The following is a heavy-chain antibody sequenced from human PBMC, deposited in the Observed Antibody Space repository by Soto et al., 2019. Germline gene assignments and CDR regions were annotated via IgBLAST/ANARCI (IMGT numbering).Heavy chain of an antibody. J-gene: IGHJ5*02. V-gene: IGHV3-53*01. Sequence: GGSLRLSCAASGFAVSSNYMSWVRQAPGKGLEWVSVIYSGGSTYYADSVKGRFTISRHNSKNTLYLQMNSLRAGDTAVYYCAEDRLYSSARGPWFDPWGQGTLVTVSS. CDR1: GFAVSSNY. CDR3: AEDRLYSSARGPWFDP. CDR2: IYSGGST. D-gene: IGHD3-22*01.